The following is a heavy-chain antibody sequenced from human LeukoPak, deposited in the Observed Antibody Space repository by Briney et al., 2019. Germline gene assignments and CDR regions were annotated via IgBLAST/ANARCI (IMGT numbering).Heavy chain of an antibody. D-gene: IGHD3-22*01. CDR2: IYYSGST. Sequence: PSETLSLTCTVSGGSISSSSYYWGWIRQPPGKGLEWIGTIYYSGSTYYNPSLKSRVTISVDTSKNQFSLKLSSVTAADTAVYYCARRQGYYDSSGYYGAWFDPWGQGTLVTVSS. CDR1: GGSISSSSYY. J-gene: IGHJ5*02. CDR3: ARRQGYYDSSGYYGAWFDP. V-gene: IGHV4-39*01.